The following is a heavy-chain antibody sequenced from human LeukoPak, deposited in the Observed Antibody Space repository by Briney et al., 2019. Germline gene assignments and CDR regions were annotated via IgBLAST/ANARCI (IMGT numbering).Heavy chain of an antibody. V-gene: IGHV4-61*01. Sequence: PSETLSLTCTVSGGSISSSSYYWGWIRQPPGKGLEWIGYIYYSGSTNYNPSLKSRVTISVDTSKNQFSLKLSSVTAADTAVYYCARDFLGYFDPWGQGTLVTVSS. CDR2: IYYSGST. D-gene: IGHD2-15*01. CDR3: ARDFLGYFDP. CDR1: GGSISSSSYY. J-gene: IGHJ5*02.